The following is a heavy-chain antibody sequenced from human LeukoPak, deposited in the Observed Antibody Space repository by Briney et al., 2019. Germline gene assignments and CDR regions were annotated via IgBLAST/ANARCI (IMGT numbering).Heavy chain of an antibody. CDR2: INKEGNRK. D-gene: IGHD3-22*01. CDR3: ARDAGWGYYDL. V-gene: IGHV3-7*01. J-gene: IGHJ1*01. Sequence: GGSLTLSCAASGFTFTYSWMTWVRQAPGRGLEWVANINKEGNRKSYVDSVKGRFAISRDNAKSSMVLQMTSLRAEDASVYFCARDAGWGYYDLWGQGTPVTVSS. CDR1: GFTFTYSW.